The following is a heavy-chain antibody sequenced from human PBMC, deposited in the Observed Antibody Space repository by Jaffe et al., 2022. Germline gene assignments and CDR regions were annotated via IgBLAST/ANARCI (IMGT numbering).Heavy chain of an antibody. D-gene: IGHD1-26*01. CDR1: GFTVSSNY. J-gene: IGHJ4*02. CDR2: IYSGGST. CDR3: ARGITSGSYYGFYFDY. Sequence: EVQLVESGGGLVQPGGSLRLSCAASGFTVSSNYMSWVRQAPGKGLEWVSVIYSGGSTYYADSVKGRFTISRHNSKNTLYLQMNSLRAEDTAVYYCARGITSGSYYGFYFDYWGQGTLVTVSS. V-gene: IGHV3-53*04.